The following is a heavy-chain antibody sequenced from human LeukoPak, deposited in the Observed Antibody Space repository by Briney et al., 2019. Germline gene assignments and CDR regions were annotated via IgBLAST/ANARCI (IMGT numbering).Heavy chain of an antibody. CDR3: AKDHPKYCSSTSCYLDY. D-gene: IGHD2-2*01. V-gene: IGHV3-30*02. CDR2: IRYDGSNK. Sequence: PGGSLRLSCAASGFTFSSYGMHWVRQAPGKGLEWVAFIRYDGSNKYYADSVKGRFTISRDNSKNTLYLQMNSLRAEDTAVYYCAKDHPKYCSSTSCYLDYWGQGTLVTVSS. J-gene: IGHJ4*02. CDR1: GFTFSSYG.